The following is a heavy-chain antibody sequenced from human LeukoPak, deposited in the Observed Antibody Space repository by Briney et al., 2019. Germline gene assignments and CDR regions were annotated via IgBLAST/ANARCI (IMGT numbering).Heavy chain of an antibody. CDR3: ARASGSYGSGSYYYYGMDV. CDR2: ILHSGST. Sequence: SETLSLTCAVSGYSISSGYYWGWIREPPGRGLEWIGSILHSGSTYYNPSLKSRVNMSVDTSKNQISLKLSSVTAADTAVYYCARASGSYGSGSYYYYGMDVWGKGTTVTVSS. D-gene: IGHD3-10*01. J-gene: IGHJ6*04. V-gene: IGHV4-38-2*01. CDR1: GYSISSGYY.